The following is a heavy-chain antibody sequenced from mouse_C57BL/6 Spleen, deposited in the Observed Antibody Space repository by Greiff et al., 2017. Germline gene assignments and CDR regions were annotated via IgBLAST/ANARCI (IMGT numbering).Heavy chain of an antibody. V-gene: IGHV1-15*01. D-gene: IGHD1-1*01. CDR1: GYTFTDYE. CDR2: IDPETGGT. J-gene: IGHJ3*01. Sequence: VQLQQSGAELVRPGASVTLSCKASGYTFTDYEMHWVKQTPVHGLEWIGAIDPETGGTAYNQKFKGKAILTADKSSSTAYMELRSLTSEDSAVYYCTRYYYGSSYLFAYWGQGTLVTVSA. CDR3: TRYYYGSSYLFAY.